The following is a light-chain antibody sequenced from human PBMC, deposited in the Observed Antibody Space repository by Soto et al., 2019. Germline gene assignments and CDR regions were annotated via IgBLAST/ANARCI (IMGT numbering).Light chain of an antibody. CDR3: QQFDSSVT. CDR1: QSVSSTF. V-gene: IGKV3-20*01. CDR2: GAS. Sequence: EIVLTQSPGSLSLSPGERATLSCRASQSVSSTFFAWYQQRPGQAPRLLMYGASSRATGIPERFSGSGSGKDFTRTLRRLEPEVFAVYYCQQFDSSVTFGQGTKVEIK. J-gene: IGKJ1*01.